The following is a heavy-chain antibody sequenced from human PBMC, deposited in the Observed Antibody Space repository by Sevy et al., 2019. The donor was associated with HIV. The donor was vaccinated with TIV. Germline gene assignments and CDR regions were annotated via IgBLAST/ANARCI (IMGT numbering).Heavy chain of an antibody. CDR2: ISYDGIIK. Sequence: GGSLRLSCAASGFTFNTHAMHWVRQAPGKGLEWVALISYDGIIKYYADSVKGRLTISRDNSKNTLSLQMNSLRVEDTAVYYCAREGGYTSAWSPGNHWGQETLVTVSS. D-gene: IGHD6-19*01. CDR3: AREGGYTSAWSPGNH. J-gene: IGHJ4*02. CDR1: GFTFNTHA. V-gene: IGHV3-30*04.